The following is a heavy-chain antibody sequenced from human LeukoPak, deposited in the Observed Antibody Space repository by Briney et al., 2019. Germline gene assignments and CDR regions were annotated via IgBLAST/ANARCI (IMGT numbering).Heavy chain of an antibody. J-gene: IGHJ4*02. V-gene: IGHV3-21*01. CDR3: AKGGSGSYIDY. D-gene: IGHD3-22*01. CDR2: ISSSSSYI. CDR1: GFTFSSYS. Sequence: PGGSLRLSCAASGFTFSSYSMNWVRQAPGKGLEWVSSISSSSSYIYYADSVKGRFTISRDNAKNSLYLQMNSLRAEDTAVYYCAKGGSGSYIDYWGQGTLVTVSS.